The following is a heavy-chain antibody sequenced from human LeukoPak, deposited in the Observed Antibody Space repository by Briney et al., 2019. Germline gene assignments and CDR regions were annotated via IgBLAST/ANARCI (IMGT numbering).Heavy chain of an antibody. D-gene: IGHD6-19*01. CDR2: IYGSGST. J-gene: IGHJ4*02. Sequence: SETLSLTCTVSGDSLSSHYWSWIRQPPGKGLEWIGYIYGSGSTHYDPSLRSRVTISEDTSKNQFSLKLTSVTAADTAVYYCARDVGWYSHDSWGQGTLVTVSS. CDR1: GDSLSSHY. CDR3: ARDVGWYSHDS. V-gene: IGHV4-4*08.